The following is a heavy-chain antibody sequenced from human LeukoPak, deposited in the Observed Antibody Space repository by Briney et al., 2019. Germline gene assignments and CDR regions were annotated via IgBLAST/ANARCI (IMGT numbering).Heavy chain of an antibody. CDR3: ARVGCSGGSCSSRGDYYYGMDV. D-gene: IGHD2-15*01. Sequence: PSETLSLTCTVQGGSLSGAYWTWIRQSPGKGLEWVSSVSSSGSYIMDADSMKGRFTISRDNAKNSLYLQMNSLRAEDTAVYYCARVGCSGGSCSSRGDYYYGMDVWGQGTTVTVSS. V-gene: IGHV3-21*01. J-gene: IGHJ6*02. CDR1: GGSLSGAY. CDR2: VSSSGSYI.